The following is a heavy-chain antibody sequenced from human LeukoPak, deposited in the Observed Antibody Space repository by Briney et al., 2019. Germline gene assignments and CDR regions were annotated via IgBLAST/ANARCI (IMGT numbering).Heavy chain of an antibody. Sequence: PSGGSLRLSCAASGFTFSSYWMHWVRQAPGKGLVWVSRINSDGSSTSYADSVKGRFAISRDNSKTTLYLQMNSLRAEDTAVYYCAKHLSPPPDWDFDYWGQGTLVTVSS. V-gene: IGHV3-74*01. CDR1: GFTFSSYW. D-gene: IGHD3/OR15-3a*01. J-gene: IGHJ4*02. CDR2: INSDGSST. CDR3: AKHLSPPPDWDFDY.